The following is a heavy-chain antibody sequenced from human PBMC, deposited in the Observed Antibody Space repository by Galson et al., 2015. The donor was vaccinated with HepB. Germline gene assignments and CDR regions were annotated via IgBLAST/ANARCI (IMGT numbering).Heavy chain of an antibody. V-gene: IGHV3-9*01. CDR3: ARDSGVGTASSFDWFDP. CDR2: ISWSGVTI. J-gene: IGHJ5*02. Sequence: SLSLSCAASGFSFDDYAMHWVRQAPGKGLEWVSGISWSGVTIGYADSVKGRFAISRDNAKNSLYLQMNSLRPEDTAFYYCARDSGVGTASSFDWFDPWGQGTLVTVSS. CDR1: GFSFDDYA. D-gene: IGHD1-26*01.